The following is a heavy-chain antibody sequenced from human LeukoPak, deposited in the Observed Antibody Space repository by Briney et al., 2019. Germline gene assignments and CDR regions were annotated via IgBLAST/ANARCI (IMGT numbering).Heavy chain of an antibody. J-gene: IGHJ4*02. CDR1: GGSISSGDYY. V-gene: IGHV4-30-4*01. CDR3: ARDRFGGYYFDY. Sequence: SETLSLTCTVSGGSISSGDYYWSWIRQPPGKGLEWIGYISYSGGAYYNPSLKSRVTISVHTSTNQFSLRLSSVTAADTAVYYCARDRFGGYYFDYWGQGTLVTVSS. D-gene: IGHD3-10*01. CDR2: ISYSGGA.